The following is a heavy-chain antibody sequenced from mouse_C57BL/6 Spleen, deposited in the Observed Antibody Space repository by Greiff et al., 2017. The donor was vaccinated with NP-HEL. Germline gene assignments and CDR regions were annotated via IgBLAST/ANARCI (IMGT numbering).Heavy chain of an antibody. Sequence: EVMLVESGGDLVKPGGSLKLSCAASGFTFSSYGMSWVRQTPDKRLEWVATISSGGSYTYYPDSVKGRFTISRDNAKNTLYLQMSSLKSEDTAMYYCARHEDYDYDGESYAMDYWGQGTSVTVSS. D-gene: IGHD2-4*01. CDR1: GFTFSSYG. CDR3: ARHEDYDYDGESYAMDY. CDR2: ISSGGSYT. J-gene: IGHJ4*01. V-gene: IGHV5-6*02.